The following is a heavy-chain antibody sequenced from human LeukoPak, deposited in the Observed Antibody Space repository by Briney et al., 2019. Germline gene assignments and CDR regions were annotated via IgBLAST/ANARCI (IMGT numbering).Heavy chain of an antibody. D-gene: IGHD3-16*01. V-gene: IGHV3-21*01. J-gene: IGHJ4*02. CDR1: GFTFSSYS. CDR3: ARGRGTYFDY. Sequence: PGGSLRLSCAASGFTFSSYSMNWARQAPGKGLEWVSSISSSSSYIYYADSVKGRFTISRDNAKNSLYLQMNSLRAEDTAVYYCARGRGTYFDYWGQGTLVTVSS. CDR2: ISSSSSYI.